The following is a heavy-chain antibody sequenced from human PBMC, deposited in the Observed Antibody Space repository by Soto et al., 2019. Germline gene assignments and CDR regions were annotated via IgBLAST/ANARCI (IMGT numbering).Heavy chain of an antibody. D-gene: IGHD2-21*01. CDR2: LNQDGSAT. CDR1: GFRFSSSW. Sequence: EVQMVESGGGLVQPGGSLRLSCVASGFRFSSSWMIWVRQAPGKGLEWVASLNQDGSATYYVDSVRGRFTISRDNAQSSVYLHMNSLRAEDTAMYYCATDLTDCGGQGTLVTVSS. J-gene: IGHJ4*02. CDR3: ATDLTDC. V-gene: IGHV3-7*05.